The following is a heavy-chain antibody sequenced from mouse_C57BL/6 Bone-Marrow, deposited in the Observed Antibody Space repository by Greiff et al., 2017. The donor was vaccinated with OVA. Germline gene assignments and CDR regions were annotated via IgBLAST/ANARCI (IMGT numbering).Heavy chain of an antibody. V-gene: IGHV8-8*01. Sequence: QVTLKVCGPGILQPSQTLSLTCSFSGFSLSTFGLGVGWIRQPSGKGLEWLAHIWWDDDQYYNPAMKSRLTVTKDTSKNQLFLKIANVDTADTATYYCTRISILLRRKAWFAYWGQETLVTVSA. J-gene: IGHJ3*01. CDR1: GFSLSTFGLG. D-gene: IGHD1-1*01. CDR2: IWWDDDQ. CDR3: TRISILLRRKAWFAY.